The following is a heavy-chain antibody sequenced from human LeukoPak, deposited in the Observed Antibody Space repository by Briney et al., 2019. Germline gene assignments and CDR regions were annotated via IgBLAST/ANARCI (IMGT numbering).Heavy chain of an antibody. J-gene: IGHJ4*02. CDR3: AMTYYYDSSGFYYFDY. V-gene: IGHV5-10-1*01. CDR2: IDPSDSYT. D-gene: IGHD3-22*01. Sequence: GESLRISCKGSGYSFTSYWISWVRQMPGKGLEWMGRIDPSDSYTNYSPSFQGHVTISAGKSISTAYLQWSSLKASDTAMYYCAMTYYYDSSGFYYFDYWGQGTLVTVSS. CDR1: GYSFTSYW.